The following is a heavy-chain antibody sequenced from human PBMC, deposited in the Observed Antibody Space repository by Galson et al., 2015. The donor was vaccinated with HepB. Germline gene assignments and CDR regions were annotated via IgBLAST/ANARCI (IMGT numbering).Heavy chain of an antibody. J-gene: IGHJ6*03. Sequence: SVKVSCKASGGTFSSYAISWVRQAPGQGLEWMGGIIPIFGTANYAQKFQGRVTITADESTSTAYMELSSLRSEDTAVYYCARARWVPAAIQAIYYYYYMDVWGKGTTVTVSS. V-gene: IGHV1-69*13. CDR3: ARARWVPAAIQAIYYYYYMDV. D-gene: IGHD2-2*02. CDR2: IIPIFGTA. CDR1: GGTFSSYA.